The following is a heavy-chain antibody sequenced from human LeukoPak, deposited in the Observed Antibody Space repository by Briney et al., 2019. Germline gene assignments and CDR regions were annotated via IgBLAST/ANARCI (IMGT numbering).Heavy chain of an antibody. V-gene: IGHV4-34*01. CDR3: AREVGTRGHFDY. Sequence: SETLSFTCAVYGGSFGGYYWSWIRQPPGKGLEWIGEINHSGSTNYNPSLKSRVTISVDTSKNQFSLKLSSVTAADTAVYYCAREVGTRGHFDYWGQGTLVTVSS. D-gene: IGHD1-26*01. J-gene: IGHJ4*02. CDR2: INHSGST. CDR1: GGSFGGYY.